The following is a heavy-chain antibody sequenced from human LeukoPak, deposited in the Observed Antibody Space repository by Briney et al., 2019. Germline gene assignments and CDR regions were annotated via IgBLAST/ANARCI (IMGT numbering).Heavy chain of an antibody. Sequence: GASVKVSCKASGYTFTSYGISWVRQAPGQGLEWMGWTSAYNGNTNYAQKLQGRVTVTTDTSTSTAYMELRSLRSDDTAVYYCARDLGSSGSYYFDYWGQGTLVTVSS. CDR3: ARDLGSSGSYYFDY. CDR2: TSAYNGNT. V-gene: IGHV1-18*01. D-gene: IGHD3-10*01. CDR1: GYTFTSYG. J-gene: IGHJ4*02.